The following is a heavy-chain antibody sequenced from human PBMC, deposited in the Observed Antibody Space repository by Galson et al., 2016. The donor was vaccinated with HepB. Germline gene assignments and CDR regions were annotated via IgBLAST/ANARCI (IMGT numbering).Heavy chain of an antibody. Sequence: SLRLSCAASGFNFGTFAMSWVRQAPGKGLEWVSLIYSGGSTHYAGSVKGRFTISRDNAKNTLYLQMNNLRAEDTAVYYCASSGYSGSWGQGTLATVSS. J-gene: IGHJ4*02. CDR1: GFNFGTFA. CDR2: IYSGGST. CDR3: ASSGYSGS. V-gene: IGHV3-53*01. D-gene: IGHD6-13*01.